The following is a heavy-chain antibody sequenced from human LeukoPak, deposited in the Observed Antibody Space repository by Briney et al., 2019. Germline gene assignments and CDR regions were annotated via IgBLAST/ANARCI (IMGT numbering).Heavy chain of an antibody. CDR3: AREPRITMSTAAFDI. CDR2: ITNDGSST. V-gene: IGHV3-74*01. D-gene: IGHD3-22*01. Sequence: PGGSLRLSCAASGLTFSSHWMHWVRQAPGKGLVWVSRITNDGSSTTYADSVKGRFTISRDNAKNMLYLQMNSLRAEDTTVYHCAREPRITMSTAAFDIWGQGTMVTVSS. J-gene: IGHJ3*02. CDR1: GLTFSSHW.